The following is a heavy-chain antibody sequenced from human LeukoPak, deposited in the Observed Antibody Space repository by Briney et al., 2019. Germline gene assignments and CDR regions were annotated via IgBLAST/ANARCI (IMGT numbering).Heavy chain of an antibody. Sequence: SGGSLRLSCAASGFTLSSYAMSWIRQAPGKGLAWVSYISTSGSTIYYADSVKGRFTISRDNAKNSLYLQMNSLRAEDTAVYYCARDPNIRGWFGELLGLWFDPWGQGTLVTVSS. D-gene: IGHD3-10*01. J-gene: IGHJ5*02. CDR3: ARDPNIRGWFGELLGLWFDP. CDR1: GFTLSSYA. V-gene: IGHV3-11*01. CDR2: ISTSGSTI.